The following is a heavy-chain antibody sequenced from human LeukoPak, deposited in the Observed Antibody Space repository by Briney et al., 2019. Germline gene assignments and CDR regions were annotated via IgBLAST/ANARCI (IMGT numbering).Heavy chain of an antibody. J-gene: IGHJ4*02. CDR2: IYHSGST. CDR1: GGSISSSNW. CDR3: ARAQKLSIAAAGIAFDY. V-gene: IGHV4-4*02. D-gene: IGHD6-13*01. Sequence: SGTLSLTCAVSGGSISSSNWWSWVRQPPGKGLEWVGEIYHSGSTNYNPSLKSRVTISVDKSKNQFSLKLSSVTAADTAVYYCARAQKLSIAAAGIAFDYWGQGTLVTVSS.